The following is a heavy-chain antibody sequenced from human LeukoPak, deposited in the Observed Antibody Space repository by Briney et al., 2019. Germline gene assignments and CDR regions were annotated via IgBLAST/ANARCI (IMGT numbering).Heavy chain of an antibody. Sequence: PGGSLRLSCAASGFTFSNYGMHWVRQAPGKGLEWVANMNQDGSAKGYVDSVKGRFTISRDNARNSLYLQMSSLRPEDTAVYYCATYTHWVAGDVWGQGTTVTVSS. CDR1: GFTFSNYG. J-gene: IGHJ6*02. CDR3: ATYTHWVAGDV. CDR2: MNQDGSAK. V-gene: IGHV3-7*01. D-gene: IGHD3-16*01.